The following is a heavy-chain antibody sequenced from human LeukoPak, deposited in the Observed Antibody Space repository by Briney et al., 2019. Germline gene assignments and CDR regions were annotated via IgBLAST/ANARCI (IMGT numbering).Heavy chain of an antibody. CDR1: GGSISSYY. Sequence: PSETLSLTCTVSGGSISSYYWSWIRQPPGKGLEWIGYIYYSGSTNYNPSLKSRVTISVDTSKNQFSLKLSSVTAADTAVYYCARDLYDSSGYYYGSTHAFDIWGQGTMVTVSS. D-gene: IGHD3-22*01. CDR2: IYYSGST. V-gene: IGHV4-59*01. J-gene: IGHJ3*02. CDR3: ARDLYDSSGYYYGSTHAFDI.